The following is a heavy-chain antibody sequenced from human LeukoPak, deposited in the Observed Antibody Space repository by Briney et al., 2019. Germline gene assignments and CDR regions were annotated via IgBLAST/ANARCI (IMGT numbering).Heavy chain of an antibody. CDR3: ARDSETYYDFWSGLNWFDP. D-gene: IGHD3-3*01. CDR1: GGTFSRHA. Sequence: GASVKVSCKASGGTFSRHAISWVRQAPGQGLEWMGWINPNSGGTNYAQKFQGRVTMTRDTSISTAYMELSRLRSDDTAVYYCARDSETYYDFWSGLNWFDPWGQGTLVTVSS. CDR2: INPNSGGT. J-gene: IGHJ5*02. V-gene: IGHV1-2*02.